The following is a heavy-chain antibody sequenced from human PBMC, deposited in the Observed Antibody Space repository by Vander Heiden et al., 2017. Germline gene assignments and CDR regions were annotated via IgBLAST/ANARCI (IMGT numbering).Heavy chain of an antibody. CDR2: ISWNSGSI. D-gene: IGHD3-22*01. CDR3: AKGNHYYDSSGFFDY. Sequence: EVRLVESGGGLVQPGRSLRLSCAASGFTFDDYAMHWVRQAPGKGLEWVSGISWNSGSIGYADSVKGRFTISRDNAKNSLYLQMNSLRAEDTALYYCAKGNHYYDSSGFFDYWGQGTLVTVSS. V-gene: IGHV3-9*01. J-gene: IGHJ4*02. CDR1: GFTFDDYA.